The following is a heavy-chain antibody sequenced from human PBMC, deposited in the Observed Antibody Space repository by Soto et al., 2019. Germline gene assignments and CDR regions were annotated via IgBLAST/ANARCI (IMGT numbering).Heavy chain of an antibody. J-gene: IGHJ6*02. CDR1: GNPLTGHF. D-gene: IGHD3-10*02. Sequence: QPQLVQSGAEVKRPGASVRVSCKASGNPLTGHFLHWVRQARGQGLEWMGWLNSNSGGTKMAQKFQGRLASTRDTSTTTAYMELSRLIYDDAAVDYCATSPGLLGEGAAGLDFWGLGATVTVSS. CDR3: ATSPGLLGEGAAGLDF. V-gene: IGHV1-2*01. CDR2: LNSNSGGT.